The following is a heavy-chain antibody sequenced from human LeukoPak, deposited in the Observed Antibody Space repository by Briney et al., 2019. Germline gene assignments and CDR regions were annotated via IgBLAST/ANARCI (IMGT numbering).Heavy chain of an antibody. CDR1: GFTFSSYS. D-gene: IGHD3-22*01. Sequence: PGGSLRLSCAASGFTFSSYSMNWVRQAPGKGLQWVSGISWNSGSIGYADSVKGRFTISRDNAKNSLYLQMNSLRAEDTALYYCAKEARDSSGQRWFGSWGQGTLVTVSS. J-gene: IGHJ5*01. CDR3: AKEARDSSGQRWFGS. V-gene: IGHV3-9*01. CDR2: ISWNSGSI.